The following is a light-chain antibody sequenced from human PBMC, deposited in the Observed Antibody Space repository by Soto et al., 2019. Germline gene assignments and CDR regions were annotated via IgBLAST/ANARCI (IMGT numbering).Light chain of an antibody. J-gene: IGKJ1*01. CDR3: MQSSSFPRT. CDR2: KGS. V-gene: IGKV2-24*01. Sequence: DIVMTQTPLSSPVTLGQPASISCRSSQNLVGSDGNSYLSWLQQRPSQPPRLLIYKGSHRFSGVPDRVRGSVAGTDFTLKISRLEADDVGVYYCMQSSSFPRTFGQGTKVEIQ. CDR1: QNLVGSDGNSY.